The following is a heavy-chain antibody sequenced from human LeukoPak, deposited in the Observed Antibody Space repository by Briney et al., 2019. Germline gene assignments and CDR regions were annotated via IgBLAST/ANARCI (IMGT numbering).Heavy chain of an antibody. J-gene: IGHJ5*02. D-gene: IGHD2-15*01. CDR1: GYTFTSYD. CDR2: MNPNSGNT. Sequence: ASVTVSCKASGYTFTSYDINWVRQATGPGLEWMGWMNPNSGNTGYAQKFQGRVTMTRNTCTSTAYMELRSLRSEDTAVYYCARLNGGSCYFCTGDWFDPWGQGTLVTVSS. CDR3: ARLNGGSCYFCTGDWFDP. V-gene: IGHV1-8*01.